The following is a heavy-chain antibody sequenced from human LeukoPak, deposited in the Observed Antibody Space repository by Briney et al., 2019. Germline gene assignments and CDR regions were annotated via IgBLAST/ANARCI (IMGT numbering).Heavy chain of an antibody. CDR1: GFTFSSYS. CDR2: ISSSSSYI. CDR3: ASSVEMATIRN. J-gene: IGHJ4*02. D-gene: IGHD5-24*01. V-gene: IGHV3-21*01. Sequence: GGSLRLSCAASGFTFSSYSMNWVRQAPGKGLEWVSSISSSSSYIHYADSVKGRFTISRDNAKNSLYLQMNSLRAEDTAVYYCASSVEMATIRNWGQGTLVTVSS.